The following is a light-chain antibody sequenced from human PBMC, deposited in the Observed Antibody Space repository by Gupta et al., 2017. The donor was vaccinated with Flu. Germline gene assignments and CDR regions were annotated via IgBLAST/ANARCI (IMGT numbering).Light chain of an antibody. CDR3: QQYNTYSRT. CDR2: KES. J-gene: IGKJ1*01. V-gene: IGKV1-5*03. CDR1: QSISSW. Sequence: GDRVTITGRASQSISSWLAWYQQKPGKTPKLMIYKESTLESGVPSRFSGSGSGTEFTLTISSLHPDDFATYCCQQYNTYSRTFGQGTQVEIK.